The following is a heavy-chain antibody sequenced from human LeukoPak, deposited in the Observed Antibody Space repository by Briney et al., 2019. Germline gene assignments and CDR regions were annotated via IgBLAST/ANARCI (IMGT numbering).Heavy chain of an antibody. CDR1: GFTFSSYS. CDR3: AAQHNWDYFDY. J-gene: IGHJ4*02. Sequence: GGSLSLSCAASGFTFSSYSMNWVRQAPGKGLEWVSYISSSSSTIYYADSVKGRFTISRDNAKNSLYLQMNSLRAEDTAVYYCAAQHNWDYFDYWGQGTLVTVSS. D-gene: IGHD1-1*01. V-gene: IGHV3-48*04. CDR2: ISSSSSTI.